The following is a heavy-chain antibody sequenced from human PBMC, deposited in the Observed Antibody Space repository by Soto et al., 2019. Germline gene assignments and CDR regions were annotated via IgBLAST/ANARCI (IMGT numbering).Heavy chain of an antibody. Sequence: GGSLRLSCAASGFIFENSGMSWVRQAPGKGLEWISSISGSGFKKYYADSVKGRFTISRDNSKSTVYLELNNLSAEDTAVYHCAKNQGVELVPLATVDWFDPWGQGSVVTVSS. CDR3: AKNQGVELVPLATVDWFDP. CDR2: ISGSGFKK. J-gene: IGHJ5*02. CDR1: GFIFENSG. V-gene: IGHV3-23*01. D-gene: IGHD1-26*01.